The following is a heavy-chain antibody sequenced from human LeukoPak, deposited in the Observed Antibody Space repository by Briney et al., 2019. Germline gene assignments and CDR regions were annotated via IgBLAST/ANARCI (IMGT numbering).Heavy chain of an antibody. V-gene: IGHV3-23*01. J-gene: IGHJ4*02. CDR1: GFTFSSYA. Sequence: QTGGSLRLSCAASGFTFSSYAMSWVRQAPGKGLEWVSAISGSGGSTYYADSVKGRFTISRDNSKNTLYLQMNSLRAEDTAVYYCAKDYLMVREPTAIDYWGQGTLVTVSS. CDR2: ISGSGGST. CDR3: AKDYLMVREPTAIDY. D-gene: IGHD3-10*01.